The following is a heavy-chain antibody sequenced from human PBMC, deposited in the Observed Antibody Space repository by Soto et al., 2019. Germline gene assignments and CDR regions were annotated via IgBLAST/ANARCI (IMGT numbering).Heavy chain of an antibody. CDR2: IYPGDSDT. CDR3: ARYPAYYDILTGYSFDY. D-gene: IGHD3-9*01. CDR1: GYSFTGYW. Sequence: GESLKISCKGSGYSFTGYWIGWVRQMPGKGLEWMGIIYPGDSDTRYSPSFQGQVTISADKSISTAYLQWSSLKASDTAMYYCARYPAYYDILTGYSFDYWGQGTLVTVSS. V-gene: IGHV5-51*01. J-gene: IGHJ4*02.